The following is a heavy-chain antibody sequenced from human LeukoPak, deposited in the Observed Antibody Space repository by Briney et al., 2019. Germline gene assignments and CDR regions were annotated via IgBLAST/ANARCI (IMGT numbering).Heavy chain of an antibody. CDR1: GGSVSSSSYY. CDR3: ARPFPHSRRIAAAGARAFDI. J-gene: IGHJ3*02. Sequence: PSETLSLTCTVSGGSVSSSSYYWGWIRQPPGKGLEWIGSIYYSGSTYYNPSLKSRVTISIDTSKNQFSLKLNSMTAADTAVYYCARPFPHSRRIAAAGARAFDIWGQGTMVTVSS. V-gene: IGHV4-39*07. CDR2: IYYSGST. D-gene: IGHD6-13*01.